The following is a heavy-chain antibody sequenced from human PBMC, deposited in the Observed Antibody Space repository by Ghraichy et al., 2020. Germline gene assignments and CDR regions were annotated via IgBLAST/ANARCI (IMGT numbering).Heavy chain of an antibody. CDR2: ISGSGGST. D-gene: IGHD3-22*01. V-gene: IGHV3-23*01. CDR1: GFTFSSYA. Sequence: GGSLRLSCAASGFTFSSYAMSWVRQAPGKGLEWVSAISGSGGSTYYADSVKGRFTISRDNSKNTLYLQMNSLRAEDTAVYYCCLDSSGYRKGTDAFDIWGQGTMVTVSS. CDR3: CLDSSGYRKGTDAFDI. J-gene: IGHJ3*02.